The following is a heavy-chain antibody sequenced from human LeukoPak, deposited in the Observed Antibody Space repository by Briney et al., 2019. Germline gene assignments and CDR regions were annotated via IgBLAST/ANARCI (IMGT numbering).Heavy chain of an antibody. CDR2: INHSEST. J-gene: IGHJ5*02. Sequence: SETLSLTCAVYGGSFSGYYWSWIRQPPGKGLEWIGEINHSESTNYNPSLKSRVTISVDTSKNQFSLKLSSVTAADTAVYYCARALGRYHNWFDPWGQGTLVTVSS. CDR1: GGSFSGYY. D-gene: IGHD3-9*01. CDR3: ARALGRYHNWFDP. V-gene: IGHV4-34*01.